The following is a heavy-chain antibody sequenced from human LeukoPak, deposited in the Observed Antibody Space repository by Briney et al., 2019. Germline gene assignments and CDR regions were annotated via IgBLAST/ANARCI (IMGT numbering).Heavy chain of an antibody. Sequence: GGSLRLSRVVSGFNFGDYAMSWVRQAPGKGLEWVSTIGTTSKFSYYADSVKGRFTISRDNAKNSLYLQMNSLRAEDTAVYYCARVAAAVDPWGQGTLVTVSS. CDR2: IGTTSKFS. D-gene: IGHD6-13*01. CDR3: ARVAAAVDP. V-gene: IGHV3-21*04. CDR1: GFNFGDYA. J-gene: IGHJ5*02.